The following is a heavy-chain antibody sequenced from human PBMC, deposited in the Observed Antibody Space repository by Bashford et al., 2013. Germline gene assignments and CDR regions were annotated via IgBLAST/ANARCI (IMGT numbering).Heavy chain of an antibody. D-gene: IGHD6-13*01. J-gene: IGHJ4*02. Sequence: SETLSLTCTVSGGSISSGSYYWSWIRQPAGKGLEWIGRIYTSGSTNYNPSLKSRVTMSVDTSKNQFSLKLSSVTAADTAVYYCARGYSRGLYYFDYWGQGTLVTVSS. V-gene: IGHV4-61*02. CDR1: GGSISSGSYY. CDR3: ARGYSRGLYYFDY. CDR2: IYTSGST.